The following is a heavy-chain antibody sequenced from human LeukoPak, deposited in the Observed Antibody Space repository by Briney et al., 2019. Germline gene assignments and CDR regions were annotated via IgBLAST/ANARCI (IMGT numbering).Heavy chain of an antibody. Sequence: PGGSLRLSCAASGFTFSSYSMNWVRQAPGKGLEWVSSIGSSSSYIYYADSVKGRFTISRDNAKNSLYLQMNSLRAEDTAVYYCARGAQWLPYWGQGTLVTVSS. D-gene: IGHD6-19*01. CDR2: IGSSSSYI. J-gene: IGHJ4*02. V-gene: IGHV3-21*01. CDR1: GFTFSSYS. CDR3: ARGAQWLPY.